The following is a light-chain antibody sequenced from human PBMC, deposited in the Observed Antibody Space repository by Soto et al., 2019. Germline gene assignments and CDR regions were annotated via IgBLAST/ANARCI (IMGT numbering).Light chain of an antibody. Sequence: QSALTQPPSVSGSTGQSVTISCTGTSSDVGSYNRVSWYQQPPGTAPKFMIYEVSNRPSGVPDRFSGSKSGNTASLTISGLQYEDEADYYCSSYTSSSTVVFGGGTKLTVL. V-gene: IGLV2-18*02. CDR3: SSYTSSSTVV. CDR2: EVS. J-gene: IGLJ2*01. CDR1: SSDVGSYNR.